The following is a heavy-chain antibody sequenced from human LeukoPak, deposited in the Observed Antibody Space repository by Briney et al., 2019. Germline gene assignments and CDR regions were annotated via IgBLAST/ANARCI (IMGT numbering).Heavy chain of an antibody. CDR3: ARTLRYYGSGNPGYFDY. CDR1: GGSISSGSFY. D-gene: IGHD3-10*01. CDR2: IYVSGST. Sequence: PSQTLSLTCTVSGGSISSGSFYWSWIRQPAGKGLEWIGHIYVSGSTYYNPSLKSRVSISVDTSKNQFSLKLSFVTAADTAVYYCARTLRYYGSGNPGYFDYWGQGTLVTVSS. J-gene: IGHJ4*02. V-gene: IGHV4-61*09.